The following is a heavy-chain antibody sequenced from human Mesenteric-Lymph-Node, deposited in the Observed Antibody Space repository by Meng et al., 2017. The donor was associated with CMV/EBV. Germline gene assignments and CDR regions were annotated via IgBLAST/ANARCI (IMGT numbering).Heavy chain of an antibody. CDR1: GFIFSSHG. V-gene: IGHV3-23*03. J-gene: IGHJ4*02. D-gene: IGHD3-10*01. CDR3: AKDGDYYGSGSPLSY. CDR2: IHSGGVTA. Sequence: GGSLRLSCAASGFIFSSHGMSWVRQAPGKGLEWVSVIHSGGVTAYYADSVKGRFTISRDDSRNTLYLQMNSLRAEDTAVYYCAKDGDYYGSGSPLSYWGQGTLVTVSS.